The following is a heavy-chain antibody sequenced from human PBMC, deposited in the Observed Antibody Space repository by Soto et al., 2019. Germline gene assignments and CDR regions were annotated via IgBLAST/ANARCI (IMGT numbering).Heavy chain of an antibody. D-gene: IGHD3-3*01. CDR2: ISGSGGST. V-gene: IGHV3-23*01. CDR3: ATDATRSAIHLDY. Sequence: EVQLLESGGGLVQPGGSLRLSCAASGFTFSNYAMSWVRQAPGKGLEWVSSISGSGGSTYYADSVKGRFTVSRDNSKNSVYLQTNSLRIEDTAGYYCATDATRSAIHLDYRGQGTLVTVSS. J-gene: IGHJ4*02. CDR1: GFTFSNYA.